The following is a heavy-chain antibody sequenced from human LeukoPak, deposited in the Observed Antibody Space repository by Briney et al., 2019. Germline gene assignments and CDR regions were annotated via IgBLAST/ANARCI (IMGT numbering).Heavy chain of an antibody. CDR1: GGSISSYY. CDR2: IYTSGST. J-gene: IGHJ3*02. D-gene: IGHD6-13*01. V-gene: IGHV4-4*07. CDR3: ARDPRVAAAGGAFDI. Sequence: SETLSLTCTVSGGSISSYYWSWIRQPAGKGLEWIGRIYTSGSTTYNPSLKSRVTISVDKSKNQFSLKLSSVTDADTAVYYCARDPRVAAAGGAFDIWGQGTMVTVSS.